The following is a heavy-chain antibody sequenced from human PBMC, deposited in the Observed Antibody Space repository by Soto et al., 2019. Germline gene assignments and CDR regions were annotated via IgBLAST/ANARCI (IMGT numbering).Heavy chain of an antibody. CDR2: IYYSGST. D-gene: IGHD3-9*01. Sequence: SETLSLTCTVSGGSISSSSYFWGWIRQPPGKGLEWIGTIYYSGSTYYNPSLKSRVTLSVDTSKNQLSLKLSSVTAADTAVYYCARHARYYDILTGYSPSHFDYWGQGTLVTVS. V-gene: IGHV4-39*01. J-gene: IGHJ4*02. CDR1: GGSISSSSYF. CDR3: ARHARYYDILTGYSPSHFDY.